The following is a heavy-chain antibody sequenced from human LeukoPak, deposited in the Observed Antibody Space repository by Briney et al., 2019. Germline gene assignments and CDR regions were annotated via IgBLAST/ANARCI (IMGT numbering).Heavy chain of an antibody. CDR2: ISRSSTYI. CDR1: GFTFSSYS. D-gene: IGHD3-3*01. V-gene: IGHV3-21*01. Sequence: PGGSLRLSCAASGFTFSSYSMTWVRQAPGKGLEWVSSISRSSTYIYYADSVKGRFTISRDNAKNSLYLQMNSLRAEDTAVYYCARRRDDFWSGYYSDYYYYMDVWGKGTTVTVSS. CDR3: ARRRDDFWSGYYSDYYYYMDV. J-gene: IGHJ6*03.